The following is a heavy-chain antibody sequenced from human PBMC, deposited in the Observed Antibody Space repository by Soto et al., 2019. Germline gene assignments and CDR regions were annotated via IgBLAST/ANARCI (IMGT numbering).Heavy chain of an antibody. V-gene: IGHV3-21*01. CDR3: GRGGDGSGSYGYDD. Sequence: EVQLVESGGGLVKPGGSLRLSCAASGFTFSSYSMNWVRQAPGKGLEWVSSISSSSSYIYYADSVKGRFTISRDNAKNLQIKQLSSLGAEVTAVYCCGRGGDGSGSYGYDDWGQGTLVTVSS. J-gene: IGHJ4*02. CDR2: ISSSSSYI. D-gene: IGHD3-10*01. CDR1: GFTFSSYS.